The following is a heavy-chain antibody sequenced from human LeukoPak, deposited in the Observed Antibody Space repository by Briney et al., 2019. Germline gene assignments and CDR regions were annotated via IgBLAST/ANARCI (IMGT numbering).Heavy chain of an antibody. D-gene: IGHD2-2*01. Sequence: GASVKVSCKASGYTFTSYYMHWVRQAPGQGLEWMGWINPNGGGTNYAQKFQGRVTMTRDTSISTAYMELSRLRSDDTAVYYCARGGWSLGYCSSSSCLDWFDPWGQGTLVTVSS. V-gene: IGHV1-2*02. CDR2: INPNGGGT. CDR3: ARGGWSLGYCSSSSCLDWFDP. CDR1: GYTFTSYY. J-gene: IGHJ5*02.